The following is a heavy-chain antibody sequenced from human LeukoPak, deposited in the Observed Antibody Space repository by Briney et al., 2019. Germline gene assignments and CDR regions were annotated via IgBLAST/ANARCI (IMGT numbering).Heavy chain of an antibody. CDR1: GGSISSYY. CDR2: IYYSGST. J-gene: IGHJ6*03. CDR3: ARDSGIYYGSGSYIYYYYYMDV. V-gene: IGHV4-59*01. Sequence: SETLSLTCTVSGGSISSYYWSWIRPPPGKGLEWIGYIYYSGSTNYNPSLKSRVTISVDTSKNQFSLKLSSVTAADTAVYYCARDSGIYYGSGSYIYYYYYMDVWGKGTTVTISS. D-gene: IGHD3-10*01.